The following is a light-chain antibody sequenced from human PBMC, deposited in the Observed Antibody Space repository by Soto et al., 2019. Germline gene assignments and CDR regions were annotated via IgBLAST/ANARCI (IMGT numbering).Light chain of an antibody. V-gene: IGKV3-20*01. Sequence: ERVMTQSPAPVSVSPGGRATLSCRASQSVSSDFLAWYQRKPGQAPRLLIYGASTRATGLPDRFSGSGSGTDFTLTISRLEPEDFAVYDCQQYGDSPITFGQGTRLDI. CDR1: QSVSSDF. CDR2: GAS. CDR3: QQYGDSPIT. J-gene: IGKJ5*01.